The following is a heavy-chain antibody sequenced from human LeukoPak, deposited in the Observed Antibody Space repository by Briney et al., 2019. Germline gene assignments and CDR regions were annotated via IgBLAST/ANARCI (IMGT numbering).Heavy chain of an antibody. V-gene: IGHV3-53*01. D-gene: IGHD2-21*02. CDR2: IYSGGGT. CDR1: GFSVSTNY. J-gene: IGHJ4*02. CDR3: AKGSTCGGDCYYFDY. Sequence: PGGSLRLSCAASGFSVSTNYMNWVRQAPGKGLEWVSAIYSGGGTYYADSVKGRFTISRDNAKNSLYLQMNSLRAEDTAVYYCAKGSTCGGDCYYFDYWGQGTLVTVSS.